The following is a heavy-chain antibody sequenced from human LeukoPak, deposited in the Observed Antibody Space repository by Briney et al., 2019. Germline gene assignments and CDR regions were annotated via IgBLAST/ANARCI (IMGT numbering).Heavy chain of an antibody. CDR1: GYTFTSYY. Sequence: ASVKVSCKASGYTFTSYYMHWVRQAPGQGLEWMGIINPSGGSTSYAQKFQGRVTMTRDMSTSTVYMELSSLRSEDTAVYYCARGRQLQSTYCYGSGSQPVDYWGQGTLVTVSS. CDR2: INPSGGST. D-gene: IGHD3-10*01. CDR3: ARGRQLQSTYCYGSGSQPVDY. J-gene: IGHJ4*02. V-gene: IGHV1-46*01.